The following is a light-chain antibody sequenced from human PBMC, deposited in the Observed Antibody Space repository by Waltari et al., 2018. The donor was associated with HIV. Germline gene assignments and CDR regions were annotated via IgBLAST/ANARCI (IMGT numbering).Light chain of an antibody. V-gene: IGLV2-14*03. CDR2: DVT. CDR3: SSYVGSSTSWL. CDR1: SDDVGYYNY. J-gene: IGLJ3*02. Sequence: LTQPASVSGSPGQSIVISCTGTSDDVGYYNYVSWYQQHPGKFPKLVIYDVTSRPSGVSIRFSGSKSGNTASLTISGLRADDESDYYCSSYVGSSTSWLFGGGTKLTV.